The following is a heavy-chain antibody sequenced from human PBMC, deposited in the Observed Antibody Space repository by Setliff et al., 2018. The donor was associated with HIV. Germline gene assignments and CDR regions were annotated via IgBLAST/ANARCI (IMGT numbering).Heavy chain of an antibody. CDR1: GYTFTSYY. CDR2: IHPSGGST. D-gene: IGHD2-15*01. V-gene: IGHV1-46*01. Sequence: ASVKVSCKASGYTFTSYYIHWVRQAPGQGLERMGVIHPSGGSTSYAQSFQDRVTMTRDTSTSTVYMELSSLRSEDTAVYYCARVRYCSGGSCYGGEYWFDPWGQGTLVTSPQ. J-gene: IGHJ5*02. CDR3: ARVRYCSGGSCYGGEYWFDP.